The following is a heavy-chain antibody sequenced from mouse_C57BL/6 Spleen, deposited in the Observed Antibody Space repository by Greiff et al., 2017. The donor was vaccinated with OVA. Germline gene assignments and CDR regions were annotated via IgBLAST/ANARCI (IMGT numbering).Heavy chain of an antibody. Sequence: QVQLQQPGAELVRPGTSVKLSCKASGYTFTSYWMHWVKQRPGQGLEWIGVIDPSDSYTNYNQKFKGKATLTVDTSSSTAYMQLSSLTSEDSAVYYCARSLGYDGRIDYAMDYWGKGTSVTVSS. J-gene: IGHJ4*01. CDR1: GYTFTSYW. D-gene: IGHD2-3*01. V-gene: IGHV1-59*01. CDR2: IDPSDSYT. CDR3: ARSLGYDGRIDYAMDY.